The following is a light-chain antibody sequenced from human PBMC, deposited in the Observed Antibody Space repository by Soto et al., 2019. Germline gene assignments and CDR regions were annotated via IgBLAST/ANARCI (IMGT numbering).Light chain of an antibody. CDR1: QNINNY. Sequence: DIQMTQSPSSLSASVGDRVTITCQASQNINNYLNWYQQKPGRAPKLLIFDASSLKSGVPSRFSGSGSGTEFTLTISRLQPDDVATYYCLQYSSHSWTFGQGTKVDIK. V-gene: IGKV1-5*01. CDR2: DAS. J-gene: IGKJ1*01. CDR3: LQYSSHSWT.